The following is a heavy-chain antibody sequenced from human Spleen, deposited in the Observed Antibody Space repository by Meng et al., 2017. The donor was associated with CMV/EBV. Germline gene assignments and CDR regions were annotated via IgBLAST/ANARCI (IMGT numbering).Heavy chain of an antibody. CDR1: FSGSA. D-gene: IGHD3-22*01. V-gene: IGHV3-73*01. Sequence: FSGSALDWVRQASGKVLEWIGRIRTKTNNYATTYAASVKGRFTISRDDSKNTAYLQMNSLKTEDTAVYYCTTRTYYYDSDARYNWFDPWGQGTLVTVSS. J-gene: IGHJ5*02. CDR3: TTRTYYYDSDARYNWFDP. CDR2: IRTKTNNYAT.